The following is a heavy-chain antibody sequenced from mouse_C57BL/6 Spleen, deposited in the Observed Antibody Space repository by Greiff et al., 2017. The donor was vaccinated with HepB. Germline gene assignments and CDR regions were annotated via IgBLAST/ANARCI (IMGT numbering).Heavy chain of an antibody. D-gene: IGHD4-1*01. Sequence: EVKLVESGGGLVQPGGSLKLSCAASGFTFSDYYMYWVRQTLEKRLEWVAYISNGGGSTYYPDTVKGRFTITRDNTKNTLYLQMSRRKSEDTAMYYCARLWEDYAMDYWGQGTSVTVSS. CDR2: ISNGGGST. V-gene: IGHV5-12*01. CDR3: ARLWEDYAMDY. J-gene: IGHJ4*01. CDR1: GFTFSDYY.